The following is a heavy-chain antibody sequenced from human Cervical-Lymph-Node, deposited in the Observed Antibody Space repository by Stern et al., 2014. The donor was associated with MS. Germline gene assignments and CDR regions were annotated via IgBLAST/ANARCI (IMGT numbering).Heavy chain of an antibody. D-gene: IGHD3-22*01. J-gene: IGHJ4*02. V-gene: IGHV2-5*02. CDR2: IYWDDDK. CDR1: DFSLNTSGVG. CDR3: AHHFYDSSGYFYRFFDF. Sequence: VTLRESGPTLVKPTETLTLTCTFSDFSLNTSGVGVGWIRQPPGKALEWLAIIYWDDDKRYSPSLKSRLTISKDTSKNQVVLTMTNMDPVDTATYYCAHHFYDSSGYFYRFFDFWGQGTLVTVSS.